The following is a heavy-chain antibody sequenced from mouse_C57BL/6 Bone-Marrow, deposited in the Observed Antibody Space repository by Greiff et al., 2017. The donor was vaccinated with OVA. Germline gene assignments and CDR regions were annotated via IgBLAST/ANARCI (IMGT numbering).Heavy chain of an antibody. V-gene: IGHV1-53*01. D-gene: IGHD2-2*01. Sequence: QVQLQQPGTELVKPGASVKLSCKASGYTFTSYWMHWVKPRPGQGLEWIGNINPSNGGTNYNEKFKSKATLTVDKSSSTAYMQLSSLTSEDSAVYYCARSIYYGYRYYFDYWGQGTTLTVSS. CDR3: ARSIYYGYRYYFDY. CDR1: GYTFTSYW. J-gene: IGHJ2*01. CDR2: INPSNGGT.